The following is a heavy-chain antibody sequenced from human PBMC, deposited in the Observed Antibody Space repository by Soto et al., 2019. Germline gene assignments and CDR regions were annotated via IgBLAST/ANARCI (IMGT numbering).Heavy chain of an antibody. V-gene: IGHV4-38-2*02. Sequence: SETLSLTCAVSGYSISSGYYWGWIRQPPGKGLEWIGSIYHSWITYYNPSLKSRVTIAVDTSKNQFALKLSSVTAADTAVYYCARDRPGAAGTHYYYYYGMDVWGQGTTVTVSS. D-gene: IGHD6-13*01. CDR2: IYHSWIT. J-gene: IGHJ6*02. CDR1: GYSISSGYY. CDR3: ARDRPGAAGTHYYYYYGMDV.